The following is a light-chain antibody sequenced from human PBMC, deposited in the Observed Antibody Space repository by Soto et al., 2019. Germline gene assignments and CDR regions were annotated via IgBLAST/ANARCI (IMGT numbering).Light chain of an antibody. CDR2: GAS. Sequence: EIVLTQSPGTLSVSPGERVTLSCRASQSVSSNYLAWYQQRPGQAPRLLIFGASYRATGIPDRFSGSGSGTDFTLTISRLEPEDFAVYYCQQYSSSPPEFTFGPRTKVDSK. CDR1: QSVSSNY. V-gene: IGKV3-20*01. J-gene: IGKJ3*01. CDR3: QQYSSSPPEFT.